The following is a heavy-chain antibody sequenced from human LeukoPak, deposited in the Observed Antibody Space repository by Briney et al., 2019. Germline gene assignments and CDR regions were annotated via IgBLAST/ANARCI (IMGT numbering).Heavy chain of an antibody. Sequence: PGGSLRLSCAASGFTFSSYSMNWARQAPGKGLEWVSYISSSSFTTHYADSVKGRFTISRDNAKNSLYLQMISLSDEDTALNYCARESDSGTYLGYWGLGTLVTVSS. CDR3: ARESDSGTYLGY. J-gene: IGHJ4*02. CDR2: ISSSSFTT. V-gene: IGHV3-48*02. CDR1: GFTFSSYS. D-gene: IGHD1-26*01.